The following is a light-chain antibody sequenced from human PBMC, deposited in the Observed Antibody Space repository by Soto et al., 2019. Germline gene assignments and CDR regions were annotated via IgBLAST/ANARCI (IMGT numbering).Light chain of an antibody. CDR2: AVD. J-gene: IGLJ2*01. CDR3: CSYAGSVV. V-gene: IGLV2-11*01. Sequence: QSVLTQPRSVSGSPGQSVTISCTGTSSDVGTYKYVSWYQHHPAKAPKLMIYAVDKRPSGVPDRFSGSKSGNTASLTISGLQAEDEADYYCCSYAGSVVFGGGTKLAV. CDR1: SSDVGTYKY.